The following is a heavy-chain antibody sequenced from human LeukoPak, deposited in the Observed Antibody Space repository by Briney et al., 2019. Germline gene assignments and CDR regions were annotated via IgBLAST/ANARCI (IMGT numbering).Heavy chain of an antibody. CDR3: ARKRLSADSFDI. V-gene: IGHV6-1*01. J-gene: IGHJ3*02. CDR2: TYYRSKWYN. Sequence: SQTLSLTCAISGDSVSSNSTAWNWIRQSPSRGLEWLGRTYYRSKWYNDYTVSVKSRITFNPDTSKNQFSLHLNSVAPEDTAVYYCARKRLSADSFDIWGQGTLVTVSS. CDR1: GDSVSSNSTA. D-gene: IGHD4/OR15-4a*01.